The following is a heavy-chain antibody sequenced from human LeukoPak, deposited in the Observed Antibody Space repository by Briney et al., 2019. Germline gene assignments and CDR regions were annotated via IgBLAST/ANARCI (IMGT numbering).Heavy chain of an antibody. CDR1: GGTYSSYA. CDR3: ARERAGDRIAAAGTYSMDV. V-gene: IGHV1-69*13. J-gene: IGHJ6*02. CDR2: IIPIFGTA. D-gene: IGHD6-13*01. Sequence: SVKVSCKASGGTYSSYAISWVRQAPGQGLEWMEGIIPIFGTANYAQKFQGRVTITADESTSTAYMELSSLRSEDTAVYYCARERAGDRIAAAGTYSMDVWGQGTTVTVSS.